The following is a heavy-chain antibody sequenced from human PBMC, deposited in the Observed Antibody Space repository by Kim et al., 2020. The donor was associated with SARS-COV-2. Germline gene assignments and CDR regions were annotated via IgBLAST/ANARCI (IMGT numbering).Heavy chain of an antibody. CDR3: AKDWGEYMFYFDY. V-gene: IGHV3-48*02. CDR1: GFTFSSHG. CDR2: ISAFGSTI. J-gene: IGHJ4*02. D-gene: IGHD3-10*01. Sequence: GGSLRLSCAXSGFTFSSHGMSWVRQAPGKGLQWVSYISAFGSTIYYADSMKGRFTVSRDNAKNSLYLQMNSLRDEDTAVYYCAKDWGEYMFYFDYWGQGTLVTVSS.